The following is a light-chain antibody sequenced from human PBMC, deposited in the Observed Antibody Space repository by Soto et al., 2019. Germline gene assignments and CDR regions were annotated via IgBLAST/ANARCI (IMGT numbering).Light chain of an antibody. Sequence: ETVMTQSPATLSVPPGERATLSCRASQTVSSHLAWYQQKPGQPPRLLIYGVSTRATDIPARFSGSGSETDFTLTITSLQSEDVAVYYCQQYHNWPPWTFGQGTRVEIK. CDR3: QQYHNWPPWT. CDR2: GVS. CDR1: QTVSSH. J-gene: IGKJ1*01. V-gene: IGKV3-15*01.